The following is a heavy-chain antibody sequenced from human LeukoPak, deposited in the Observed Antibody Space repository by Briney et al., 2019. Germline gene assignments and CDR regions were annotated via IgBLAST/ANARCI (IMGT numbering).Heavy chain of an antibody. D-gene: IGHD6-19*01. J-gene: IGHJ4*02. CDR2: INPNSGGT. Sequence: VASVKVSCTASGYTFTGYYMHWVRQAPGQGLDWMGWINPNSGGTNYAQKSQGRVTMTRDTTISTAYMELSRLRSDATAVYYCARDNAATGYSSGWYGYWGQGTLVTVSS. V-gene: IGHV1-2*02. CDR3: ARDNAATGYSSGWYGY. CDR1: GYTFTGYY.